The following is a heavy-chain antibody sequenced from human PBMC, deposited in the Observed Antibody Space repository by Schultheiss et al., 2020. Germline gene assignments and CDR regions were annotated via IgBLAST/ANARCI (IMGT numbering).Heavy chain of an antibody. J-gene: IGHJ6*03. CDR3: ARVYCSGGSCYRYYYYYMDV. CDR1: GFTVSNYQ. V-gene: IGHV4-34*01. Sequence: GSLGLSCAASGFTVSNYQMSWIRQPPGKGLEWIGEINHSGSTNYNPSLKSRVTISVDTSKNQFSLKLSSVTAADTAVYYCARVYCSGGSCYRYYYYYMDVWGKGTTVTVSS. CDR2: INHSGST. D-gene: IGHD2-15*01.